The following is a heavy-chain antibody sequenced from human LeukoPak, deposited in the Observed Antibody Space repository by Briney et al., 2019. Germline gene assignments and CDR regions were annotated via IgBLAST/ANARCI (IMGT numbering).Heavy chain of an antibody. CDR1: GGSFSGYY. J-gene: IGHJ5*02. Sequence: SETLSLTCAVYGGSFSGYYWSWIRQPPGKGLEGRGEINHSGSTNYNPSLKSRVTISVDTSKNQFSLKLSSVTAADTAVYSCARRVAGARGKNWFDPWGQGTLVTVSS. V-gene: IGHV4-34*01. CDR3: ARRVAGARGKNWFDP. D-gene: IGHD6-19*01. CDR2: INHSGST.